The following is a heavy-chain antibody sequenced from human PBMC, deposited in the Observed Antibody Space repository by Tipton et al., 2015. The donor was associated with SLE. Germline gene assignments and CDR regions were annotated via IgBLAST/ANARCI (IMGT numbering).Heavy chain of an antibody. CDR3: ARYSSSWYFDY. Sequence: LRLSCATSGVTFSIYAMSWIRQPPGKGLEWIGYIYYSGSTNYNPSLKSRVTISVDTSKNQFSLKLSSVTAADTAVYYCARYSSSWYFDYWGQGTLVTVSS. D-gene: IGHD6-13*01. J-gene: IGHJ4*02. CDR1: GVTFSIYA. V-gene: IGHV4-59*01. CDR2: IYYSGST.